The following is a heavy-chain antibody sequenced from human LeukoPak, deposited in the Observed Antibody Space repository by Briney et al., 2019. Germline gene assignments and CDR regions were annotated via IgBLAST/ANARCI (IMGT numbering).Heavy chain of an antibody. Sequence: SETLSLTCTVSGGSISTSNYFWGWIRQSPGKGLEWIGSIYYSGSTYYNPSLRSRVTISVETSKIQFSLKLSSVTAADTAVYYCARDSCSSTSCRRKFDDWGQGTLVTVSS. CDR3: ARDSCSSTSCRRKFDD. CDR2: IYYSGST. D-gene: IGHD2-2*01. V-gene: IGHV4-39*07. CDR1: GGSISTSNYF. J-gene: IGHJ4*02.